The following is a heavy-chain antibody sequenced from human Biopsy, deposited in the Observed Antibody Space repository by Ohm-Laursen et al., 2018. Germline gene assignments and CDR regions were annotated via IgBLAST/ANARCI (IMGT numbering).Heavy chain of an antibody. D-gene: IGHD3-10*01. CDR2: INDSGRT. J-gene: IGHJ5*02. V-gene: IGHV4-34*01. CDR1: NVSFSSFY. CDR3: ARGTNYYGSGRNRHWFDP. Sequence: SETLSLTWAVYNVSFSSFYWSWIRQPPGKGLEWIGEINDSGRTNYNPSLRSRVTFSVDTSKNQFSLKLSSVTAADTAVYYCARGTNYYGSGRNRHWFDPWGQGTQVTVSS.